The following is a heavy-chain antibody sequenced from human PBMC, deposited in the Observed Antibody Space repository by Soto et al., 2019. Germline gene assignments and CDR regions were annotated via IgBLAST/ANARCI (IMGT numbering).Heavy chain of an antibody. J-gene: IGHJ6*02. D-gene: IGHD3-16*01. Sequence: PGGSLRLSCAASGFTFSSYSMNWVRQAPGKGLEWVSSISSSSSYIYYADSVKGRFTISRDNAKNSLYLQMNSLRAEDTAVYYCARGRRLRLGELVPVLYYYYGMDVWGQGTTVTVSS. CDR2: ISSSSSYI. CDR1: GFTFSSYS. CDR3: ARGRRLRLGELVPVLYYYYGMDV. V-gene: IGHV3-21*01.